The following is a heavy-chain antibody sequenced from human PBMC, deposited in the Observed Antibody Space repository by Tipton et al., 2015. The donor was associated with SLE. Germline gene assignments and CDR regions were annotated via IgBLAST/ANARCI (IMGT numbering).Heavy chain of an antibody. V-gene: IGHV4-39*01. CDR2: IYYSGST. CDR1: GGSISSSSYY. CDR3: ARERPSSGYGDAFDI. J-gene: IGHJ3*02. Sequence: TLSLTCTVSGGSISSSSYYWGWIRQPPGKGLEWIGSIYYSGSTYYNPSLKSRVTISVDTSKNQFSLKLSSVTAADTAVYYCARERPSSGYGDAFDIWGQGTMVTVSS. D-gene: IGHD3-22*01.